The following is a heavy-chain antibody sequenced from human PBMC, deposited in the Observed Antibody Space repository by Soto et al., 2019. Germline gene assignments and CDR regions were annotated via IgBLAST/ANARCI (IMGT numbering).Heavy chain of an antibody. CDR3: AREVVGATTKTGMRIDY. CDR1: GDSISSSRYS. V-gene: IGHV4-39*02. Sequence: SETLSLTCTVSGDSISSSRYSWGWIRQPPGKGLEWIGSIYYSGSTYYNPSLKSRVTISVDTSKNQFSLKLSSVTAADTAVYYCAREVVGATTKTGMRIDYWGQGTLVTAPQ. CDR2: IYYSGST. J-gene: IGHJ4*02. D-gene: IGHD1-26*01.